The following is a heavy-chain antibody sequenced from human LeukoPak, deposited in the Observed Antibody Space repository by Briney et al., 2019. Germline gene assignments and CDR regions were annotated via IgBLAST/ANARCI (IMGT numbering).Heavy chain of an antibody. V-gene: IGHV3-23*01. Sequence: PGGSLRLSCAASGFIFSNYAMSWVRQTPGKGLEWVSGISNSADSTYYAVSVKGRFTISRDNSKNTLYLQMNSLRAEDTAVYYCAKDRDFWSGYYDFDHWGQGTLVTVSS. D-gene: IGHD3-3*01. CDR2: ISNSADST. J-gene: IGHJ4*02. CDR1: GFIFSNYA. CDR3: AKDRDFWSGYYDFDH.